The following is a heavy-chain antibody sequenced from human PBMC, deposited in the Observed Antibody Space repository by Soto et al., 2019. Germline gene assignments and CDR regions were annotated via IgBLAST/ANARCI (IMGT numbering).Heavy chain of an antibody. CDR1: GFTFSNAW. D-gene: IGHD4-17*01. Sequence: GGSLRLSCAASGFTFSNAWMSWVRQAPGKGLEWVGRIKSKTDGGTTDYAAPVKGRFTISRDDSKNTLYLQMNSLKTEDTAVYYCTSDPTVTTFPYWYFDLWGRGTLVTVSS. J-gene: IGHJ2*01. CDR2: IKSKTDGGTT. CDR3: TSDPTVTTFPYWYFDL. V-gene: IGHV3-15*01.